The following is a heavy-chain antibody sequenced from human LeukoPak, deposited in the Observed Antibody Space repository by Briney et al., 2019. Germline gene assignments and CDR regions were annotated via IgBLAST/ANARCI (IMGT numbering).Heavy chain of an antibody. CDR3: AKVGVEMATRDAFDI. J-gene: IGHJ3*02. D-gene: IGHD5-24*01. CDR1: GFTFSSYG. Sequence: PGGSLRLSCAASGFTFSSYGMHWVRQAPGKGLEWVAFIRYDGSNKYYADSVKGRFTISRDNSKNTLYLQMNSLRAEDTAVYYCAKVGVEMATRDAFDIWGQGTMVTVSS. CDR2: IRYDGSNK. V-gene: IGHV3-30*02.